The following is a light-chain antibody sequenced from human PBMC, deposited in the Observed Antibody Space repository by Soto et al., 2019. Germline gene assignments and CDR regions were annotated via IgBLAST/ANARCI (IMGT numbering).Light chain of an antibody. V-gene: IGKV1-9*01. Sequence: DIRLTEAPSLLSASVGDRITITCRASQGISSYLAWYQQKPGKAPKLLIYAASTLQSGVPLRFSGSGSGTSFTLTISRLQPEDFATYYCQQLLSYPITLGQGTRLEI. CDR3: QQLLSYPIT. CDR1: QGISSY. J-gene: IGKJ5*01. CDR2: AAS.